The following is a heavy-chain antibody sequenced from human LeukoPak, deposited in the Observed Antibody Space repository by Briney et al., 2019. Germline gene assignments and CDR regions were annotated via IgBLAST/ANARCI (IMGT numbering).Heavy chain of an antibody. V-gene: IGHV4-59*08. CDR3: ARGRGYGYNY. Sequence: PSETLSLTCTVSGGPITSYYWSWIRQPPGKALEWIGYIYYSGSTNYNPSLKSRVTISVDTSKNQFSLKLSSVTAADTAVYYCARGRGYGYNYWGQGTLVTVSS. J-gene: IGHJ4*02. CDR1: GGPITSYY. CDR2: IYYSGST. D-gene: IGHD5-18*01.